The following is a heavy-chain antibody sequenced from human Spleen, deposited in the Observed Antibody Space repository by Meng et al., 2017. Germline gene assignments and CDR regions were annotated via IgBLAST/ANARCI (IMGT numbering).Heavy chain of an antibody. CDR1: GGSISSYY. V-gene: IGHV4-59*12. Sequence: GSLRLSCTVSGGSISSYYWSWIRQPPGKGLEWIGYISYSGSTNYNPSLKSRVTISVDTSKNQFSLKLTSVTAADTAVYYCAREGSYGYFDWGQGTLVTVSS. D-gene: IGHD5-18*01. J-gene: IGHJ4*02. CDR3: AREGSYGYFD. CDR2: ISYSGST.